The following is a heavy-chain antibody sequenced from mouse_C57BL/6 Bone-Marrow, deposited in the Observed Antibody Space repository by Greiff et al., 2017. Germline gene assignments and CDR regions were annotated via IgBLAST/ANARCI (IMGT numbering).Heavy chain of an antibody. CDR1: GYTFTSYG. CDR3: ARPYYYGSSCLAY. Sequence: QVQLQQSGAELARPGASVKLSCKASGYTFTSYGISWVKQRTGQGLEWIGEIYPRSGNTYYNEKFKGKATLTADKSSSTAYMELRSLTSEDSAVYFCARPYYYGSSCLAYWGQGTLVTVSA. V-gene: IGHV1-81*01. CDR2: IYPRSGNT. J-gene: IGHJ3*01. D-gene: IGHD1-1*01.